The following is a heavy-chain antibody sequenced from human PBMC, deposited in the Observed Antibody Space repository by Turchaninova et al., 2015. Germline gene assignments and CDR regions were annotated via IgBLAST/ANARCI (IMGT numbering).Heavy chain of an antibody. Sequence: QVTLKESGPALVKPTQTLTLTCTFSGFSLSTSGMRVSWIRQPPGKALEWHARIDWDDDRFYSAVLQTRRTISKDTXXNQXVXTMTNMDXXXTATYFCARXGNYXXFDSXGQGTXVTVXT. V-gene: IGHV2-70*04. D-gene: IGHD3-10*01. CDR3: ARXGNYXXFDS. CDR1: GFSLSTSGMR. CDR2: IDWDDDR. J-gene: IGHJ4*02.